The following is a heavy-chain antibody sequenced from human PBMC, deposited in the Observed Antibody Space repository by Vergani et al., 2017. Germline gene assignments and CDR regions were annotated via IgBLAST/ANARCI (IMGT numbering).Heavy chain of an antibody. V-gene: IGHV4-59*02. CDR1: GASVNSYY. CDR3: ARSRIYYGAGSPDY. D-gene: IGHD3-10*01. Sequence: QVKLQESGPGLVPPSETLSLTCTVSGASVNSYYWSWIRQPPGKGLEWMGYVSFRGDALYDPSVKGRMTISLNTSSNQFSLYLTSVTAAETAVYYCARSRIYYGAGSPDYWGQGTLVTDSS. J-gene: IGHJ4*02. CDR2: VSFRGDA.